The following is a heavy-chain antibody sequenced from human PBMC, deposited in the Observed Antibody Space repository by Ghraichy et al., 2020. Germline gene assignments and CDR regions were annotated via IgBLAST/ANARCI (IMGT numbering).Heavy chain of an antibody. V-gene: IGHV3-23*01. CDR2: ISGSGGST. J-gene: IGHJ4*02. CDR1: GFTFSSYA. CDR3: AKPRPKYSSSWYYFDY. Sequence: GGSLRLSCAASGFTFSSYAMSWVRQAPGKGLEWVSAISGSGGSTYYADSVKGRFTISRDNSKNTLYLQMNSLRAEDTAVYYCAKPRPKYSSSWYYFDYWGQGTLVTVSS. D-gene: IGHD6-13*01.